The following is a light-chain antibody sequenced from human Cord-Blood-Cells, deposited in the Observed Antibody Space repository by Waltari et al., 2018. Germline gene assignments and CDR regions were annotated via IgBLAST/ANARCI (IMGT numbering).Light chain of an antibody. Sequence: QSALTQPASVSGSPGQSITISCTGNSTAVGGYNSASWYQQHPGKAPKLMIYDVSNRPSGVSNRFSGSKSGNTASLTISGLHAEDEADYYCSSYTSSSTRVFGGGTKLTVL. J-gene: IGLJ3*02. V-gene: IGLV2-14*03. CDR1: STAVGGYNS. CDR2: DVS. CDR3: SSYTSSSTRV.